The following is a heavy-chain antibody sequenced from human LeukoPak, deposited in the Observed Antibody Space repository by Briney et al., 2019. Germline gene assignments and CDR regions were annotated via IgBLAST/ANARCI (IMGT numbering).Heavy chain of an antibody. D-gene: IGHD1-1*01. CDR2: IKQDGSEK. CDR1: GFTFSSYA. Sequence: GGSLRLSCAASGFTFSSYAMHWVRQAPGKGLEWVANIKQDGSEKYYVDPVKGRFTISRDNAKNSLYLQMNSLRAEDTAVYYCASFRNLERLTIYGMDVWGQGTTATVSS. CDR3: ASFRNLERLTIYGMDV. J-gene: IGHJ6*02. V-gene: IGHV3-7*01.